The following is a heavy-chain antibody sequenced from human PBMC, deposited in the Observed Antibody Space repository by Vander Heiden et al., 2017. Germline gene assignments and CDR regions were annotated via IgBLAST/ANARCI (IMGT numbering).Heavy chain of an antibody. CDR1: GDSISGYY. J-gene: IGHJ4*02. Sequence: QVQLQESGPGLVKPSETLSLTCTVPGDSISGYYWNCIRQSPGKRLERTGHLFYSGRPYYNPSLRSRVTKSMDMSKNEISLKMTSVTAADTGVYFCARDPPQDAMATFDDWGQGTLVTVSS. CDR2: LFYSGRP. V-gene: IGHV4-59*01. CDR3: ARDPPQDAMATFDD.